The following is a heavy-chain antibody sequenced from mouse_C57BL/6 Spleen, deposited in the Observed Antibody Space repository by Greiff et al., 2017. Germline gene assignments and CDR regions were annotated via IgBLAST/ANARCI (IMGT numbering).Heavy chain of an antibody. CDR2: IYPGGGYT. Sequence: QVQLKESGAELVRPGTSVKMSCKASGYTFTNYWIGWAKQRPGHGLEWIGDIYPGGGYTNYNEKFKGKATLTADKSSSTAYMQFSSLTSEDSAIYYCARRDSSGPYYYAMDYWGQGTSVTVSS. CDR3: ARRDSSGPYYYAMDY. J-gene: IGHJ4*01. D-gene: IGHD3-2*02. CDR1: GYTFTNYW. V-gene: IGHV1-63*01.